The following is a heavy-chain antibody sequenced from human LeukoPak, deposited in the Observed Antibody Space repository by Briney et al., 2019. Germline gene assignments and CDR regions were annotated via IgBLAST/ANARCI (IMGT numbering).Heavy chain of an antibody. CDR1: GFTFSSYW. D-gene: IGHD3-22*01. V-gene: IGHV3-7*03. J-gene: IGHJ4*02. Sequence: PGGSLRLSCAASGFTFSSYWMSWVRQAPGKGLEWVANIKQDGSEKYYVDSVKGRFTISRDNAKNSLYLQMNSLRAEDMALYYCAKGAVMRYDSSGYYYDYWGQGTLVTVSS. CDR3: AKGAVMRYDSSGYYYDY. CDR2: IKQDGSEK.